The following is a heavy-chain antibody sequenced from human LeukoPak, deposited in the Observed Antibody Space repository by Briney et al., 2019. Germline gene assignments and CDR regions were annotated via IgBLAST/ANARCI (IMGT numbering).Heavy chain of an antibody. D-gene: IGHD2-15*01. J-gene: IGHJ5*02. V-gene: IGHV3-33*01. Sequence: GGSLRLSCAASGFTFSSSGMHWVRQAPGKGLEGVAVILYNGSNKYYADSVKGRSTISRDNSKNTLYLQMNSLRVEDTAVYYCARAGGYCSGGSCYRGYSWFDPWGQGTLVTVSS. CDR2: ILYNGSNK. CDR1: GFTFSSSG. CDR3: ARAGGYCSGGSCYRGYSWFDP.